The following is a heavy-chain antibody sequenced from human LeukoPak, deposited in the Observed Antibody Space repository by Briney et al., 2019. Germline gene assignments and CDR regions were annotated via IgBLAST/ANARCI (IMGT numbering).Heavy chain of an antibody. CDR3: ARGSSSWLDYYMDV. CDR1: GGSISSSSYY. D-gene: IGHD6-13*01. J-gene: IGHJ6*03. CDR2: ICYSGST. Sequence: SETLSLTCTVSGGSISSSSYYWGWIRQPPGKGLEWIGSICYSGSTYYNPSLKSRVTVSLDTSKNQFSLKLSSVTAADTAVYYCARGSSSWLDYYMDVWGKGTTVTISS. V-gene: IGHV4-39*07.